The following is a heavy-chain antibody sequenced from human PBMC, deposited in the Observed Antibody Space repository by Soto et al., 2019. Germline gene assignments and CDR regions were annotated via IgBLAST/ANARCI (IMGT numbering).Heavy chain of an antibody. D-gene: IGHD6-13*01. CDR1: GGSFSGYY. Sequence: SETRPLNCAVYGGSFSGYYWSWIRQPPGKGLEWIGEINHSGSTNYNPSLKSRVTISVDTSKNQFSLKLSSVTAADTAVYYCARRRTSSSWYYYYGMDVWGQGTTVTVSS. V-gene: IGHV4-34*01. CDR3: ARRRTSSSWYYYYGMDV. CDR2: INHSGST. J-gene: IGHJ6*02.